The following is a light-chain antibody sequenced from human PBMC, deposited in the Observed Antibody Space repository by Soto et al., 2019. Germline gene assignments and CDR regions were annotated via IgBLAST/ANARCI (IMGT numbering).Light chain of an antibody. Sequence: QSALTQPPSASGSPGQSVTISCTGTSNDFGGYNYVSWYQQHPGKAPKLMIYEVSDRPSGISSRFSGSKSGNTASLTISGLQTEDEADYYCSSYTSSSTLFGTGTKLTVL. CDR1: SNDFGGYNY. J-gene: IGLJ1*01. V-gene: IGLV2-14*01. CDR2: EVS. CDR3: SSYTSSSTL.